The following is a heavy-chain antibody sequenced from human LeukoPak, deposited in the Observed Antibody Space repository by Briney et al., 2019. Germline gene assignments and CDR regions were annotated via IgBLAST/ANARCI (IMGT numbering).Heavy chain of an antibody. V-gene: IGHV1-3*01. Sequence: ASVKVSCKTSGYTFTNYAMHWVRQAPGQRLEWMGWINAGNGNTKYSQKFQGRVTITRDTSASTAYMELSSLRSEDTAVYYCAREYSSSASLGYWGQGTLVTVSS. J-gene: IGHJ4*02. D-gene: IGHD6-6*01. CDR3: AREYSSSASLGY. CDR2: INAGNGNT. CDR1: GYTFTNYA.